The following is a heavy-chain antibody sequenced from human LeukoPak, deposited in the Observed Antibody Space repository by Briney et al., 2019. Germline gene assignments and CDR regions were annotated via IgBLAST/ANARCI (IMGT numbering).Heavy chain of an antibody. CDR1: GYTFTGYY. D-gene: IGHD4-23*01. CDR3: ARDEMTTVVTPADNWFDP. J-gene: IGHJ5*02. CDR2: ISGYSGKT. V-gene: IGHV1-18*04. Sequence: ASVKVSCKASGYTFTGYYMHWVRQAPGQGLEWMGWISGYSGKTNYAQKFHARVTMTTDTSTSTAYMELRSLISDDTAVYYWARDEMTTVVTPADNWFDPWGQGTLVTVSS.